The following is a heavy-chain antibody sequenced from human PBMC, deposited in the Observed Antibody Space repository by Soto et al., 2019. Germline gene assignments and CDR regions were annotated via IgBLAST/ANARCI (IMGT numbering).Heavy chain of an antibody. D-gene: IGHD4-4*01. Sequence: QLQLQESGPGLVKPSETLSLTCTVSGGSIRSSSYHWGWIRQPPGKGLESIGNTFYSGSTYYNPSLKSRVTISVDTSKNQFSLNLSSVTAADTAVYYCATVMGGDNSGYSHHWGQGTLVTVSS. CDR3: ATVMGGDNSGYSHH. CDR2: TFYSGST. V-gene: IGHV4-39*01. CDR1: GGSIRSSSYH. J-gene: IGHJ1*01.